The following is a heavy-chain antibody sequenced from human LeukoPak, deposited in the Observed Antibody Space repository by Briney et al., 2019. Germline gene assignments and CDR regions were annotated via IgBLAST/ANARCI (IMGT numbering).Heavy chain of an antibody. D-gene: IGHD5-12*01. CDR3: ARLSGYHFDY. V-gene: IGHV4-34*01. Sequence: KPSETLSLTCGVYSGSLSDKYWSWIRQPPGKGLEWIGEINPSGRTNYNPSLKSRVTMSIDTSKNQFSLKLSSVTAADTAVYYCARLSGYHFDYWGQGALVTVPS. CDR1: SGSLSDKY. J-gene: IGHJ4*02. CDR2: INPSGRT.